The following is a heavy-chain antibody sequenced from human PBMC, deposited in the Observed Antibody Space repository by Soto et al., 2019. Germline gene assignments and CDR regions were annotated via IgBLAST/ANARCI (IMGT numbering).Heavy chain of an antibody. V-gene: IGHV3-23*01. CDR2: ISGRGGST. CDR1: GFTYRKYA. J-gene: IGHJ4*02. D-gene: IGHD3-22*01. CDR3: APAPGYCDSSGYLALLDY. Sequence: GRSIRRPGAASGFTYRKYAMLWDRSARGKGLEMVSAISGRGGSTYYADSVKGRCTISRDNSKNTLYLQMNSLRAEDTAGYYCAPAPGYCDSSGYLALLDYWGQRTMVTFSS.